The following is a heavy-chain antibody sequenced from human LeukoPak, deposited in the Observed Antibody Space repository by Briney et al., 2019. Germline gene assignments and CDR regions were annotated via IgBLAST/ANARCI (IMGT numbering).Heavy chain of an antibody. Sequence: ASVKASCKPSGYTFTTYYLHWVRQAPGQGLEWMGWINPKNGGTYYAQKFQGRFTMTRDTSINTAYMELSGLTSGDTAVYYCARDPSNRYYTDVWGIGTTVTVSS. J-gene: IGHJ6*03. CDR3: ARDPSNRYYTDV. D-gene: IGHD1-14*01. V-gene: IGHV1-2*02. CDR1: GYTFTTYY. CDR2: INPKNGGT.